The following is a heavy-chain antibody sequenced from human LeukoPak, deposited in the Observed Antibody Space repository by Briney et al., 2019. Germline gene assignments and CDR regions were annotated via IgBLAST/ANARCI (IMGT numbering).Heavy chain of an antibody. D-gene: IGHD1-14*01. CDR2: IKQDGSEK. J-gene: IGHJ4*02. CDR1: GFTFSRFW. CDR3: GKHETGPEY. V-gene: IGHV3-7*01. Sequence: GGSLRLSCAASGFTFSRFWMSWVRQAPGKGLEWVANIKQDGSEKHHGASVKGRFTISRENAKNSSYLQMNSLRVEDTAVYYCGKHETGPEYWGQGTLVTVSS.